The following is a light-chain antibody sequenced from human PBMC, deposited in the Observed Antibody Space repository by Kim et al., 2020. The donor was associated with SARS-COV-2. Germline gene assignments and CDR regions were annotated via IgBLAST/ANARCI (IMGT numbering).Light chain of an antibody. Sequence: VPQEKTAPIPSCGDRSGDKFACWYQQKPGQSPVLVIYQDSKRPSGIPERFSGSNSGNTATLTISGTQAMDEADYYCQAWDSSTVVFGTGTKVTVL. CDR1: RSGDKF. CDR2: QDS. CDR3: QAWDSSTVV. V-gene: IGLV3-1*01. J-gene: IGLJ1*01.